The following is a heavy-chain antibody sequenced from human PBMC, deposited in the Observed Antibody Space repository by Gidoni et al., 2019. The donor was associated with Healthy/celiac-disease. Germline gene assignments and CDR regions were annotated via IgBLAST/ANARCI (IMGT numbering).Heavy chain of an antibody. D-gene: IGHD6-19*01. V-gene: IGHV3-9*01. CDR2: ISWNSGSI. CDR1: GFTFDDYA. J-gene: IGHJ4*02. Sequence: EVQLVESGGGLVQPGRSLRLSCAASGFTFDDYAMHWVRQAPGKGLEWVSGISWNSGSIGYADSVKGRFTISRDNAKNSLYLQMNSLRAEDTALYYCAKDSADSGWLPASPYYFDYWGQGTLVTVSS. CDR3: AKDSADSGWLPASPYYFDY.